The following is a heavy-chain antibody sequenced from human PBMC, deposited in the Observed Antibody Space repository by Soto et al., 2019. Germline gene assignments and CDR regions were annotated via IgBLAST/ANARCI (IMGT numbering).Heavy chain of an antibody. CDR1: GFTFSSYD. Sequence: GGSLRLSCAASGFTFSSYDMHWVRQATGKGLEWVSGIGTAGDTYYPGSVKGRFTISRENAKNSLHLQMNSLRAEDTAVYYCARGPEGRMDVWGQGTTVTVSS. CDR2: IGTAGDT. J-gene: IGHJ6*02. CDR3: ARGPEGRMDV. V-gene: IGHV3-13*01.